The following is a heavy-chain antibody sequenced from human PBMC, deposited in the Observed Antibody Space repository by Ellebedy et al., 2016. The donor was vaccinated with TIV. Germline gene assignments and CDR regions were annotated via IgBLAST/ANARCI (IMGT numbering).Heavy chain of an antibody. J-gene: IGHJ4*02. CDR3: AREVGGGGAY. CDR1: GFTFSTYW. D-gene: IGHD2-21*01. V-gene: IGHV3-7*01. Sequence: GGSLRLSXAASGFTFSTYWMSWVRQAPGKGLEWVATIKQDGSEKYFVDSVKGRFTISRDNGKNSLYLQMNSLRGEDTAVYYCAREVGGGGAYWGQGTLVTVSS. CDR2: IKQDGSEK.